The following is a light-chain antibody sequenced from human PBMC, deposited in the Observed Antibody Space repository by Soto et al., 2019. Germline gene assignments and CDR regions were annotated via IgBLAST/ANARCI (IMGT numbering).Light chain of an antibody. CDR3: QQYGSSGT. V-gene: IGKV3-20*01. J-gene: IGKJ1*01. CDR2: GAS. CDR1: ESVGSPY. Sequence: EIVLTQSPGTLSLSPGERATLSCRASESVGSPYLAWYQQKPGQAPRLLIYGASSRATGVPDRFSGTGSGTDFTLTISRLEPEDFAVYYCQQYGSSGTFGQGTKVEIK.